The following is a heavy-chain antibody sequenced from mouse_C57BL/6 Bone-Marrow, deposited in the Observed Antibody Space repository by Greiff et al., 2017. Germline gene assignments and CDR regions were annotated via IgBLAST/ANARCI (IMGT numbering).Heavy chain of an antibody. Sequence: EVNVVESGGGLVQPGGSMKLSCAASGFTFSDAWMDWFRQSPEKGLEWVAEFRNKANNHATYYAESVKGRFTISRDDSKSSVYLQMNSLRADDTGIYYCTRGAAWFAYWGQGTLVTVSA. CDR2: FRNKANNHAT. CDR1: GFTFSDAW. V-gene: IGHV6-6*01. J-gene: IGHJ3*01. CDR3: TRGAAWFAY. D-gene: IGHD6-1*01.